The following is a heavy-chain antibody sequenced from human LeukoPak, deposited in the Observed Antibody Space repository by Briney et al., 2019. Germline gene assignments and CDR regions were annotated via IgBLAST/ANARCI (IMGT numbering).Heavy chain of an antibody. CDR3: ARGPRSGSYYSARYYYGMDV. D-gene: IGHD3-10*01. V-gene: IGHV4-34*01. CDR1: GGSFSGYY. CDR2: INHSGST. Sequence: SETLSLTCAVYGGSFSGYYWSWIRQPPGKGLEWIGEINHSGSTNYNPSLKSRVTISVDTSKNQFSLKLSSVTAADTAVYYCARGPRSGSYYSARYYYGMDVWGKGTTVTASS. J-gene: IGHJ6*04.